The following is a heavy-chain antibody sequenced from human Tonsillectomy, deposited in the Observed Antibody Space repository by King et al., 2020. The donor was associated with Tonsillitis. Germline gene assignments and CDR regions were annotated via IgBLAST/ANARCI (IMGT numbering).Heavy chain of an antibody. J-gene: IGHJ4*02. CDR1: GLTFSNTW. CDR3: TTNWNLDY. CDR2: IKSNSDGTT. D-gene: IGHD1-1*01. Sequence: DVQLVESGGDLVKPAGSLRLSCAASGLTFSNTWMSWVRQAPGKGLEWVGRIKSNSDGTTDYAAPVEGRFTISRDDSKNTVYLQMNSLRIEDTALYYCTTNWNLDYWGQGTLVTVSS. V-gene: IGHV3-15*01.